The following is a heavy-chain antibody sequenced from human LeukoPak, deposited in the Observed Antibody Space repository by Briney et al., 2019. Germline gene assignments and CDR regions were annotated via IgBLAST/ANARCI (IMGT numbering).Heavy chain of an antibody. D-gene: IGHD6-13*01. CDR3: GRGMYSSSWYRYYYYYMDV. V-gene: IGHV3-74*01. Sequence: GGSLRLSCAASGITFSDYWMHWVRQVPGKGLVWVSHINYDGSRTSYADSVKGRFTVTRDNAKNTLYLQMNSLRAEDTAVYYCGRGMYSSSWYRYYYYYMDVWGKGTTVTVSS. CDR2: INYDGSRT. CDR1: GITFSDYW. J-gene: IGHJ6*03.